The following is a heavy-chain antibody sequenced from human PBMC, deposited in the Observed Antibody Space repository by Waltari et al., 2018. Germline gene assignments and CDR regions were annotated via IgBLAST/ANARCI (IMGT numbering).Heavy chain of an antibody. CDR3: ARGPYYYGSGSYGYFDY. D-gene: IGHD3-10*01. J-gene: IGHJ4*02. CDR2: ISSSSSYI. Sequence: EVQLVESGGGLVKPGGSLRLSCAASGFTFSSYSMNWVRQAPGKGLELVSSISSSSSYIYYADSVKGRFTISRDNAKNSLYLQMNSLRAEDTAVYYCARGPYYYGSGSYGYFDYWGQGTLVTVSS. V-gene: IGHV3-21*01. CDR1: GFTFSSYS.